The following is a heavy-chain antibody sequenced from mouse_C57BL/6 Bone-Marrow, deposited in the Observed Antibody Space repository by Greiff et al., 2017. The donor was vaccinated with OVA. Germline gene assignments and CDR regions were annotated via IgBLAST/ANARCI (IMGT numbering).Heavy chain of an antibody. CDR1: GYTFTSYG. J-gene: IGHJ3*01. CDR2: IYPRSGNT. CDR3: ARDRAYGSSTGFAY. D-gene: IGHD1-1*01. V-gene: IGHV1-81*01. Sequence: LQESGAELARPGASVKLSCKASGYTFTSYGISWVKQRTGQGLEWIGEIYPRSGNTYYNEKFKGKATLTADKSSSTAYMELRSLTSEDSAVYFCARDRAYGSSTGFAYWGQGTLVTVSA.